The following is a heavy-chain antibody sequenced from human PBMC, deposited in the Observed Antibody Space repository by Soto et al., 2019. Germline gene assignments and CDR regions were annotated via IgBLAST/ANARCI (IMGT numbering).Heavy chain of an antibody. CDR2: INPSGGST. J-gene: IGHJ4*02. CDR3: ARDRDDYYDSSGYRFDY. Sequence: ALVKVSCKASGYTFTSYYMHWVRQAPGQGLEWMGIINPSGGSTSYAQKFQGRVTMTRDTSTSTVYMELSSLRSEDTAVYYCARDRDDYYDSSGYRFDYWGQGTLVTVSS. CDR1: GYTFTSYY. D-gene: IGHD3-22*01. V-gene: IGHV1-46*01.